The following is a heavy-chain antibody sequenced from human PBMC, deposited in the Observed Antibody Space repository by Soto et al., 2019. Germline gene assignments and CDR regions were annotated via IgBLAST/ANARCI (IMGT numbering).Heavy chain of an antibody. CDR3: AREGDFYDSSGYWLDY. V-gene: IGHV3-33*01. J-gene: IGHJ4*02. CDR2: IWYDGSNQ. CDR1: GFIFSTYG. D-gene: IGHD3-22*01. Sequence: PGGSLRLSCAASGFIFSTYGVHWVRQAPGKGLEWVAIIWYDGSNQYYADSVKSRFTISRDNSKNTLYLQMNSLRAEDTAVYYCAREGDFYDSSGYWLDYWGQGTLVTVSS.